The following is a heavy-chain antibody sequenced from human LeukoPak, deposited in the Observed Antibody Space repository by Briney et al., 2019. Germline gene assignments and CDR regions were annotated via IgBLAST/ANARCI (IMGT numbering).Heavy chain of an antibody. J-gene: IGHJ6*03. CDR3: ARDRVKSDDILTGYPHYYYYFYMDV. D-gene: IGHD3-9*01. Sequence: PGGSLRLSCAASGFTVNDNYMSWVRQAPGKGLEWISVIYRSGDTYYADSVKGRFTVSRDNDQNTLYLQLNSLRPEDTAVYYCARDRVKSDDILTGYPHYYYYFYMDVSGKGTVVTVSS. V-gene: IGHV3-66*03. CDR2: IYRSGDT. CDR1: GFTVNDNY.